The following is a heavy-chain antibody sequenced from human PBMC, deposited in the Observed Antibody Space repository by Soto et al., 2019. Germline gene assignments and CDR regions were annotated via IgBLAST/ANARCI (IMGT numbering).Heavy chain of an antibody. CDR2: ISGSGGST. V-gene: IGHV3-23*01. D-gene: IGHD3-3*01. CDR1: GFTFSSYA. Sequence: GGSLRLSCAASGFTFSSYAMSWVRQAPGKGLEWVSAISGSGGSTYYADSVKGRFTISRDNSKNTLYLQMNSLRAEDKGVYYCAKDHDKYYDFWSGYYIPHYYYYMDVWGKGTTVTVSS. CDR3: AKDHDKYYDFWSGYYIPHYYYYMDV. J-gene: IGHJ6*03.